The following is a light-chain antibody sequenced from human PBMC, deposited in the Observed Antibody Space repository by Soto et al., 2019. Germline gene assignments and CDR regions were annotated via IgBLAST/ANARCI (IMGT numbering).Light chain of an antibody. V-gene: IGKV3-11*01. CDR2: DAS. J-gene: IGKJ5*01. Sequence: VLTQSPATLSLSPGERATLSCRASQSVSRSLAWYQQKPGQAPRLLIYDASNRATGIPARFSGSGSGTDFTLTISSLEPEDFAVYYCQQRSNWLSITFGQGTRLEIK. CDR3: QQRSNWLSIT. CDR1: QSVSRS.